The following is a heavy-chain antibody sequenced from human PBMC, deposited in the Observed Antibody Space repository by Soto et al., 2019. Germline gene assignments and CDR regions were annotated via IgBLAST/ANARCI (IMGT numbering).Heavy chain of an antibody. V-gene: IGHV4-31*03. Sequence: SETLSLTCTVSGGSISSGGYYWSWIRQHPGKGLEWIGYIYYSGSTYYNPSLKSRVTISVDTSKNQFSLKLSSVTAADTAVYYCARRSSHGYLPAWGQGTLVTVSS. CDR3: ARRSSHGYLPA. CDR2: IYYSGST. D-gene: IGHD2-15*01. J-gene: IGHJ4*02. CDR1: GGSISSGGYY.